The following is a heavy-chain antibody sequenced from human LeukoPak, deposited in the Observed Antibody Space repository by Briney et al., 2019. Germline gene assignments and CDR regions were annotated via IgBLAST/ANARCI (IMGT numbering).Heavy chain of an antibody. CDR3: ARRNIVVVPAAPHYYYYYYMDV. D-gene: IGHD2-2*01. V-gene: IGHV4-38-2*01. CDR1: GYSICSGYY. Sequence: SETLSLTCAVSGYSICSGYYWGWIRQPPGKGLEWIGSIYHSGSTYYNPSLKSRVTISVDTSKNQFSLKLSSVTAADTAVYYCARRNIVVVPAAPHYYYYYYMDVWGKGTTVTVSS. J-gene: IGHJ6*03. CDR2: IYHSGST.